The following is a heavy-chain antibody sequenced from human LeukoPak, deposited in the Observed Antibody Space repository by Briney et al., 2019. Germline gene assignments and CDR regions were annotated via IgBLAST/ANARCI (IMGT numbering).Heavy chain of an antibody. D-gene: IGHD1-26*01. CDR3: AKAFSGTLEFDY. Sequence: GGSLRLSRAASGFTFSSYIMSWVRQAPGKGLEWVSTISGSGGSTNYADSVKGRFTISRDNSKNTLYLQVNSLRAEDTAVYYCAKAFSGTLEFDYWGQGTLVTVSS. V-gene: IGHV3-23*01. CDR1: GFTFSSYI. CDR2: ISGSGGST. J-gene: IGHJ4*02.